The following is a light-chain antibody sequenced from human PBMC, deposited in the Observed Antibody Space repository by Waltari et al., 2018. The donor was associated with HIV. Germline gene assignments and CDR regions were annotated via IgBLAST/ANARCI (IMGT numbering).Light chain of an antibody. Sequence: QSEVTQPPSVSGPPGQRVTISCSGSRSSVGSSTVNWYQQLPGMAPKLLIYSNNLRPSGVPDRFAGSKSGTSASLAISGLQSEDEAHYYCAAWDDNRNAVVFGGGTKLTVL. CDR1: RSSVGSST. CDR3: AAWDDNRNAVV. V-gene: IGLV1-44*01. CDR2: SNN. J-gene: IGLJ2*01.